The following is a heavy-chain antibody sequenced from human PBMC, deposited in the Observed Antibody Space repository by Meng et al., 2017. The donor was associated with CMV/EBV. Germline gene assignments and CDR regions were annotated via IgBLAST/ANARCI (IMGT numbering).Heavy chain of an antibody. Sequence: ASVKVSCKVSGYTLTELSMHWVRKAPGKGLVWMGGFDPEDGETIYAQKFQGRVTMTEDTSTDTAYMELSSLRSEDTAVYYCATAYYYDSSGSGDAFDIWGQGTMVTVSS. CDR1: GYTLTELS. D-gene: IGHD3-22*01. CDR3: ATAYYYDSSGSGDAFDI. J-gene: IGHJ3*02. CDR2: FDPEDGET. V-gene: IGHV1-24*01.